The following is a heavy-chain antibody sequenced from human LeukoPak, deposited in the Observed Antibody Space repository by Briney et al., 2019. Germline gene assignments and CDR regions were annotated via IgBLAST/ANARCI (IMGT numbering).Heavy chain of an antibody. V-gene: IGHV4-4*02. Sequence: SETLSLTCAVSGGSISSSNWWSWVRQPPGKGLEWIGEIYHSGSTNYNPSLKSRVTISVDKSKNQFSLKLSSVTATDTAVYYCARELLWFGEFSGWFDPRGQGTLVTVSS. D-gene: IGHD3-10*01. CDR3: ARELLWFGEFSGWFDP. CDR2: IYHSGST. J-gene: IGHJ5*02. CDR1: GGSISSSNW.